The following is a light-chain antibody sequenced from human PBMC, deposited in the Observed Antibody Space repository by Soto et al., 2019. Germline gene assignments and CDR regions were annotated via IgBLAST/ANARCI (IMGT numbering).Light chain of an antibody. Sequence: EIFLTQSPVTLSLSPGEIAALACRASQSVSGYVAWYQQKPGQAPRLLIYDASSRANGIPARFTGSGSGTDFSLTISSLEPEDFAVYYCQQRGTWPTFGQGTKVDIK. J-gene: IGKJ1*01. CDR2: DAS. CDR1: QSVSGY. CDR3: QQRGTWPT. V-gene: IGKV3-11*01.